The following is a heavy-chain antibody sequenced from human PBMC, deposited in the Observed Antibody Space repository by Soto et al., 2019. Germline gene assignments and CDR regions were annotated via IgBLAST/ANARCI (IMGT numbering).Heavy chain of an antibody. V-gene: IGHV4-39*01. D-gene: IGHD2-2*01. Sequence: SETLSLTCTVSGGSISSSSYYWGWIRQPPGKGLEWIGSIYYSGSTYYNPSLKSRVTISVDTSKNQFSLKLSSVTAADTAVYYCARRGGYCSSTSCYDYWGQGTLVTVSS. CDR3: ARRGGYCSSTSCYDY. CDR1: GGSISSSSYY. J-gene: IGHJ4*02. CDR2: IYYSGST.